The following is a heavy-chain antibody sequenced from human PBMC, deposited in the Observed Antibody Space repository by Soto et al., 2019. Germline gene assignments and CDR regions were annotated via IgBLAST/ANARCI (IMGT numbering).Heavy chain of an antibody. CDR3: ARLVYDTRLNYMYFDF. Sequence: PSETLFLTCAVSGVSISSGNWWTWVRQTPQRGLEYIGEIFHDGTANYYPSFERRVAISVDTSKNQFPLKLTSVTAADTAIYFCARLVYDTRLNYMYFDFWGQGALVTVSS. D-gene: IGHD3-10*01. J-gene: IGHJ4*02. V-gene: IGHV4-4*02. CDR2: IFHDGTA. CDR1: GVSISSGNW.